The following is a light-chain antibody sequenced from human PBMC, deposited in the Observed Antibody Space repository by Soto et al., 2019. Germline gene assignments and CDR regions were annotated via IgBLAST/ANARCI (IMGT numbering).Light chain of an antibody. Sequence: EIVLTQSPATLSLSPGERATLSSRASQSVSSYLAWYQQKPGQAPRLLIYDASNRATGIPARFSGSGSGTDCTLTISSLEPEDFAVYYCQQRSSWPPGFTFGPGTKVDIK. CDR2: DAS. J-gene: IGKJ3*01. CDR3: QQRSSWPPGFT. V-gene: IGKV3-11*01. CDR1: QSVSSY.